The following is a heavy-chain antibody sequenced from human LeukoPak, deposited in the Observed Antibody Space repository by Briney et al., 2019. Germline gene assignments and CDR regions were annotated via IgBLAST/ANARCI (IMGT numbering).Heavy chain of an antibody. V-gene: IGHV4-34*01. CDR3: ARGLGEGYPDS. J-gene: IGHJ4*02. CDR2: VNHSRGT. D-gene: IGHD5-24*01. Sequence: PSETLSLTCAVHGGSFSGFYWTWMRQLPGKGPEWIGEVNHSRGTNYNPSLKSRVTISEDTSKNQFSLNLTSVTAADTAVYYCARGLGEGYPDSWGQGTLVTVSS. CDR1: GGSFSGFY.